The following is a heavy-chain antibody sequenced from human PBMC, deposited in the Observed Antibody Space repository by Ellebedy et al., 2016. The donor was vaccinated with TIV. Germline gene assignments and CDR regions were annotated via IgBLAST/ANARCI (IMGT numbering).Heavy chain of an antibody. V-gene: IGHV3-30*03. CDR2: ISHDGRNA. J-gene: IGHJ4*02. Sequence: GGSLRLXXAASDFTIKTYGIHWVRQAPGKGLQWVAVISHDGRNAYYGDSVKGRFSISRDNFNNVIYLQMNSLRTEDTAVYYCARDPGLWPIHPYFDYWGQGTLVTVSS. D-gene: IGHD2-21*01. CDR3: ARDPGLWPIHPYFDY. CDR1: DFTIKTYG.